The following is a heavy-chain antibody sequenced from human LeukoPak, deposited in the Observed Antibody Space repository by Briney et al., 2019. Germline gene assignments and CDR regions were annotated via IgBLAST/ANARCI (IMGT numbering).Heavy chain of an antibody. D-gene: IGHD6-19*01. CDR1: GFTFSSYG. CDR2: ISYDGSNK. Sequence: GRSLRLSCAASGFTFSSYGMHWVRQAPGKGLEWVAVISYDGSNKYYADSVKGRFTISRDNSKNTLYLQMNSLRAEDTAVYYCAKGVAVAGPWYFDLWGRGTLVTVSS. J-gene: IGHJ2*01. V-gene: IGHV3-30*18. CDR3: AKGVAVAGPWYFDL.